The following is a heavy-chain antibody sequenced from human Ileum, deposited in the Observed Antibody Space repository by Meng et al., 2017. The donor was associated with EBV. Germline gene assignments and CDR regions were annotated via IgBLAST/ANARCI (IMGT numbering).Heavy chain of an antibody. V-gene: IGHV4-4*02. Sequence: QVQLQESGPGLVKPSETLSLTCAVSGGSISRSDWWSWVRQPPGKGLEWIGETSHSGSTNYSPSLKGRVTISLDKSKNQLSLKLNSVTAADTAVYYCATQESRDGHNPYWGQGPLVTVAS. CDR2: TSHSGST. D-gene: IGHD5-24*01. CDR1: GGSISRSDW. CDR3: ATQESRDGHNPY. J-gene: IGHJ4*02.